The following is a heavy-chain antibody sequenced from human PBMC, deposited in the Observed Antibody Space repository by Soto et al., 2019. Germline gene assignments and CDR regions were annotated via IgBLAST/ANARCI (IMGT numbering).Heavy chain of an antibody. CDR3: VREVGP. CDR2: SYSGGTT. V-gene: IGHV3-53*01. J-gene: IGHJ5*02. Sequence: GGSLRLSCAASGFSVSSNYISWVRQAPGKGLEWLSVSYSGGTTYYADSVRGRFTISRDNSKNTLFLQMNSLGAEDTAVYYCVREVGPGGQGTLVTVSS. CDR1: GFSVSSNY.